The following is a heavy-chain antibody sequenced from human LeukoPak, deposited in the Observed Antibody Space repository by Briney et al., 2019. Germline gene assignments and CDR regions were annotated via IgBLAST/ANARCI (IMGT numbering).Heavy chain of an antibody. CDR1: GGSFSGYY. Sequence: SETLSLTCAVYGGSFSGYYWSWIRQPPGKGLEWIGYIYYSGSTNYNPSLKSRVTISVDTSKNQFSLKLSSVTAADTAVYYCARHFVSVAGTRFDYWGQGTLVTVSS. J-gene: IGHJ4*02. CDR2: IYYSGST. D-gene: IGHD6-19*01. CDR3: ARHFVSVAGTRFDY. V-gene: IGHV4-59*08.